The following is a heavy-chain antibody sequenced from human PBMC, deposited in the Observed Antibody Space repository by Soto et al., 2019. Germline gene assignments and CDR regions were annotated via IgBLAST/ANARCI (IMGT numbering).Heavy chain of an antibody. D-gene: IGHD3-22*01. CDR2: IIPIFGTA. Sequence: ASVKVSCKASGGTFSSYAISWVRQAPGQGLEWMGGIIPIFGTANYAQKFQGRVTITADESTSTAYMELSSLRSEDTAVYYCARDPHPVQYYYDSSGYRFTYWGQGTLVTVSS. J-gene: IGHJ4*02. V-gene: IGHV1-69*13. CDR3: ARDPHPVQYYYDSSGYRFTY. CDR1: GGTFSSYA.